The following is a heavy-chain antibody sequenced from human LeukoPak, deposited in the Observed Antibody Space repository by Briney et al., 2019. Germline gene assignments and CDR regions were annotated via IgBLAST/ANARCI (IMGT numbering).Heavy chain of an antibody. CDR3: ARDQSVRLLQTSSTYFKHVFAI. CDR1: GYTFTNYG. J-gene: IGHJ3*02. Sequence: ASVKVSCKTSGYTFTNYGISWVRQAPGLGLEWMGWISAYNGNTDYAQKVQGRVTMTTDTSTSSAYMELRSLRFDDTAVYYCARDQSVRLLQTSSTYFKHVFAIWGQGSMVTVSS. CDR2: ISAYNGNT. V-gene: IGHV1-18*01. D-gene: IGHD6-13*01.